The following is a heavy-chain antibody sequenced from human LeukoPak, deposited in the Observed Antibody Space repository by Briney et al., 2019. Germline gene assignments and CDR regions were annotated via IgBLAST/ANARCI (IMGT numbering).Heavy chain of an antibody. J-gene: IGHJ4*02. CDR2: IYHSGST. V-gene: IGHV4-30-2*01. CDR3: AREVLDYYGSGSCSYYLDY. D-gene: IGHD3-10*01. CDR1: GGSISSGGYS. Sequence: PSQTLSLTCAVSGGSISSGGYSWSWIRQPPGKGLEWIGYIYHSGSTYYNPSLKSRVTISVDRSKNQFSLKLSSVTAADTAVYYCAREVLDYYGSGSCSYYLDYWGQGTLVTVSS.